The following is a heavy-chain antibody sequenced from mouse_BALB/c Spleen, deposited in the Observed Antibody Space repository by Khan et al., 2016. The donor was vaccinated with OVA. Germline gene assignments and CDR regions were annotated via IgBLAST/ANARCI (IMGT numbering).Heavy chain of an antibody. Sequence: QVQLQQSGAELAKPGASVKMSCKASGYSFVNYWIHWVKQRPGQGLEWIGYINPSTGYTEYTQKFKEKATLTADKSSSTAYMQLSSLTSEDSAIYHCTRLGNSYGCTVVCWGQGTTLTVSS. CDR3: TRLGNSYGCTVVC. CDR1: GYSFVNYW. D-gene: IGHD1-1*01. V-gene: IGHV1-7*01. J-gene: IGHJ2*01. CDR2: INPSTGYT.